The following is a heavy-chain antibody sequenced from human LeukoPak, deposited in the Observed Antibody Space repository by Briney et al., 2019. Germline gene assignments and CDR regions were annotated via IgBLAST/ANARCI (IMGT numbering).Heavy chain of an antibody. CDR3: AKVAKYYYGSETYYFFEH. V-gene: IGHV3-7*01. CDR1: GFTFSTYW. CDR2: IKQDGSQK. Sequence: PGGSLRLSCAASGFTFSTYWMVWVRQALGKGLEWVANIKQDGSQKYYVDSVKGRFTISRDNAKSSLYLQMNSLRVEDTAVYYCAKVAKYYYGSETYYFFEHWGQGTPVTASS. D-gene: IGHD3-10*01. J-gene: IGHJ4*02.